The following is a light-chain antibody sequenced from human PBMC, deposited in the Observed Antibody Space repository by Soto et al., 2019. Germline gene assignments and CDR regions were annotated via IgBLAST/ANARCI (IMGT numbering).Light chain of an antibody. J-gene: IGLJ1*01. CDR1: SSDVGGSNF. Sequence: QSVLTRPSSLSASPGQSITISCTGTSSDVGGSNFVSWYQQHPGKPPKLIIYDVANRPSGVSNRFSGSKSGSTASLIISRLQTEDEADYYCVSYTSSTAYVFGTGTKV. V-gene: IGLV2-14*03. CDR3: VSYTSSTAYV. CDR2: DVA.